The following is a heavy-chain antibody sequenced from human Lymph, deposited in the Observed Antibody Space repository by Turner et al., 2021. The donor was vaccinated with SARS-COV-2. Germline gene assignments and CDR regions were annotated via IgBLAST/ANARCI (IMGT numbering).Heavy chain of an antibody. CDR2: FDPEDGEI. J-gene: IGHJ6*02. Sequence: QVQLVQSGAEVKKPGASVKVSCKVSGYTLTDLSMHWVRQAPGQGLEWMGGFDPEDGEIIYAQKFQGRVTMTEDTSTDTAYMELSSLRSEDTAVYYCATVLCTGSSCYFYGMDVWGQGTTVTVSS. CDR3: ATVLCTGSSCYFYGMDV. D-gene: IGHD2-15*01. CDR1: GYTLTDLS. V-gene: IGHV1-24*01.